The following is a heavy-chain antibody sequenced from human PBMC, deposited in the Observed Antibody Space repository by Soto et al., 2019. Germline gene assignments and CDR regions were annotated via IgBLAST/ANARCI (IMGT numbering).Heavy chain of an antibody. CDR1: GFTFDAYA. D-gene: IGHD2-15*01. CDR3: AKDAPRYCSSSSCSTGFDP. V-gene: IGHV3-43D*04. Sequence: GGSLRLSCAASGFTFDAYAIHWVRQAPGKGLEWVSLISWDGGTTFYADSVKGRFSVSRDNSKNSVYLQMNSLRVEDSGLYYCAKDAPRYCSSSSCSTGFDPWGQGTQVTVS. CDR2: ISWDGGTT. J-gene: IGHJ5*02.